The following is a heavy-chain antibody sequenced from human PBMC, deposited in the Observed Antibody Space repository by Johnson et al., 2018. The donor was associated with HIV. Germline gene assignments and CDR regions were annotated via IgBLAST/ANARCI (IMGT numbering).Heavy chain of an antibody. J-gene: IGHJ3*02. CDR1: GFTFSSYD. CDR2: IGTAGDT. V-gene: IGHV3-13*01. Sequence: VQLVESGGGLVQPGGSLRLSCAASGFTFSSYDMHWVRQATGKGLEWVSAIGTAGDTYYADSVKGRFTISRDNSKNTLYLQMNSLRGEDTAVYYCARSKGRIWYGSAFDIWGQGTMVTVSS. D-gene: IGHD6-13*01. CDR3: ARSKGRIWYGSAFDI.